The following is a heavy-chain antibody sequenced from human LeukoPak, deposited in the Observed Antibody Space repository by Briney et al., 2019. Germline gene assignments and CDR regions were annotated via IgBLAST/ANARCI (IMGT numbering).Heavy chain of an antibody. CDR2: INPNSGGT. CDR3: ARGRRWNYRSQYYFDY. J-gene: IGHJ4*02. D-gene: IGHD1-7*01. Sequence: SVKVSCKASGYTFTGYYMHWVRQAPGQGLEWMGWINPNSGGTNYAQKFQGRVTMTRDTSISTAYMELSRLRSDDTAVYYCARGRRWNYRSQYYFDYWGQGTLVTVSS. CDR1: GYTFTGYY. V-gene: IGHV1-2*02.